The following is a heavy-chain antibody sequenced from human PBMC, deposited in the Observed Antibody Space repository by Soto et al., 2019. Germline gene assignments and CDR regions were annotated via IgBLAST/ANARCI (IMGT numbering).Heavy chain of an antibody. J-gene: IGHJ4*02. D-gene: IGHD3-10*01. CDR1: GFTFSSYA. CDR2: ISYDGSNK. Sequence: GSLRLSCAASGFTFSSYAMHWVRQAPGKGLEWVAVISYDGSNKYYADSVKGRFTISRDNSKNTLYLQMNSLRAEDTAVYYCARDLWFGEFSFLDYWGQGTLVTVSS. CDR3: ARDLWFGEFSFLDY. V-gene: IGHV3-30-3*01.